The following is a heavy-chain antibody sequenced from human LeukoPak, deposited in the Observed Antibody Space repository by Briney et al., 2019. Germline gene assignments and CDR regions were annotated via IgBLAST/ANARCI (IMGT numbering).Heavy chain of an antibody. CDR2: INPKSGDA. V-gene: IGHV1-2*02. CDR1: GSTFSDYH. D-gene: IGHD2-2*01. CDR3: ARESTVVPAVAFDP. Sequence: GASVKVSCKASGSTFSDYHINWVRQASGQGPEWMGWINPKSGDAKYGQAFQGRVTMTRDTSISTAYMELSRLRSDDTAVYYCARESTVVPAVAFDPWGQGTLVTVSS. J-gene: IGHJ5*02.